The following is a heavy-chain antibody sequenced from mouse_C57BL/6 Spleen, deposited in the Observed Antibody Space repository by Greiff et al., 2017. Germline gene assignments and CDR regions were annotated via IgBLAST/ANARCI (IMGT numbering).Heavy chain of an antibody. J-gene: IGHJ2*01. CDR2: ISYDGSN. CDR3: AKGLLAHYFDY. CDR1: GYSITSGYY. Sequence: EVHLVESGPGLVKPSQSLSLTCSVTGYSITSGYYWNWIRQFPGNKLEWMGYISYDGSNNYNPSLKNRISITRDTSKNQFFLKLNSVTTEDTATYYCAKGLLAHYFDYWGQGTTLTVSS. V-gene: IGHV3-6*01. D-gene: IGHD2-3*01.